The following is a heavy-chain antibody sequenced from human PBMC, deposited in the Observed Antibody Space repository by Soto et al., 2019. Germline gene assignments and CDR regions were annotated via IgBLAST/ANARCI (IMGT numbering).Heavy chain of an antibody. Sequence: PGGSLRLSCAASGFTFSSYWMSWVRQAPGKGLEWVANIKQDGSEKYYVDSVKGRFTISRDNAKNSLYLQMNSLRAEDTAVYYCAREARQLVLDWFDPWGQGTLVTVSS. D-gene: IGHD6-13*01. J-gene: IGHJ5*02. V-gene: IGHV3-7*01. CDR1: GFTFSSYW. CDR2: IKQDGSEK. CDR3: AREARQLVLDWFDP.